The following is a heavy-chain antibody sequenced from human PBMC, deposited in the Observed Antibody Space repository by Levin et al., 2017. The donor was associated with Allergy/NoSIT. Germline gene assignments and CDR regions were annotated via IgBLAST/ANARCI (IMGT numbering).Heavy chain of an antibody. CDR2: IKQDGSEK. CDR1: GFTFSSYW. D-gene: IGHD5-18*01. V-gene: IGHV3-7*01. Sequence: GESLKISCAASGFTFSSYWMSWVRQAPGKGLEWVANIKQDGSEKYYVDSVKGRFTISRDNAKNSLYLQMNSLRAEDTAVYYCARDQGAMGPLRWFDPWGQGTLVTVSS. CDR3: ARDQGAMGPLRWFDP. J-gene: IGHJ5*02.